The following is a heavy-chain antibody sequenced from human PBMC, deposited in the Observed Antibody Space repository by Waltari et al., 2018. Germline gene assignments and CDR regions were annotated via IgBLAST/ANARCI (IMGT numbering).Heavy chain of an antibody. CDR2: IIPILGIA. CDR1: GGTFSSYA. V-gene: IGHV1-69*10. D-gene: IGHD2-8*01. CDR3: ARGSTNGNIYYYYYGMDV. J-gene: IGHJ6*02. Sequence: QVQLVQSGAEVKKPGSSVKVSCKASGGTFSSYAISWVRPAPGQGLEWMGGIIPILGIANYAQKFQGRVTITADKSTSTAYMELSSLRSEDTAVYYCARGSTNGNIYYYYYGMDVWGQGTTVTVSS.